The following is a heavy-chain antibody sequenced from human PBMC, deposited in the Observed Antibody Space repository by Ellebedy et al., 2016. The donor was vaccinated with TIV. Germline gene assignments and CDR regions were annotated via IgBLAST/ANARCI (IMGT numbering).Heavy chain of an antibody. V-gene: IGHV3-23*01. D-gene: IGHD4-17*01. CDR2: ISGSGGST. CDR1: GFTFTYYA. CDR3: AILLMTTADY. Sequence: PGGSLRLSCAASGFTFTYYAINWVRQAPGKGLEWVSAISGSGGSTYYADSVKGRFTISRDNSKNTLYLQMNSLRAEDTAVYYCAILLMTTADYWGQGTLVTVSS. J-gene: IGHJ4*02.